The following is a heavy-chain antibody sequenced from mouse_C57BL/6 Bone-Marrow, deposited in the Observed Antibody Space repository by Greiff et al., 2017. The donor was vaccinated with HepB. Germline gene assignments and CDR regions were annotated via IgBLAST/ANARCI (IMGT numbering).Heavy chain of an antibody. D-gene: IGHD2-4*01. CDR3: ARSAHYDLAY. V-gene: IGHV8-12*01. Sequence: QVTLKESGPGILQSSQTLSLTCSFSGFSLSTSGMGVSWIRQPSGKGLEWLAHSYWDDDKRYNPSLKSRSTISKDTSRNQVFLKITSVDTADTATYYCARSAHYDLAYWGQGTLVTVSA. CDR1: GFSLSTSGMG. CDR2: SYWDDDK. J-gene: IGHJ3*01.